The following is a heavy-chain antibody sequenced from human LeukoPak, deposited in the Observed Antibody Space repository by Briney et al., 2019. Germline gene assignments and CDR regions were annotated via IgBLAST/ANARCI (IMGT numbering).Heavy chain of an antibody. Sequence: GESPQISCKGSGYTFASSWIGWVRQMPGKGLEWMGIIYPGDSDTSYSPSFQGQVTISADKSISTAYLQWSSLKASDTAMYYCARHLRYCSGGSCYSNFFDYWGQGTLVTDSS. J-gene: IGHJ4*02. CDR3: ARHLRYCSGGSCYSNFFDY. CDR2: IYPGDSDT. D-gene: IGHD2-15*01. CDR1: GYTFASSW. V-gene: IGHV5-51*01.